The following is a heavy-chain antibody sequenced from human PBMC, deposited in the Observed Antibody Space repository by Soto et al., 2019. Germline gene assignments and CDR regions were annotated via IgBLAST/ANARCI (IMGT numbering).Heavy chain of an antibody. J-gene: IGHJ6*01. CDR3: ARDKDRQQLGGNYYYIMDV. V-gene: IGHV1-69*12. CDR2: IMPVFPTP. CDR1: GGTFRTSA. D-gene: IGHD3-3*02. Sequence: QVQLVQSGAEVKMHGSSMKVSCKTSGGTFRTSAISWVRQAPGQGLEWMGGIMPVFPTPDYAQKFQGRVTITADESTGTAYMELSSLRSEDTAVYYCARDKDRQQLGGNYYYIMDVWGQGTTVTVSS.